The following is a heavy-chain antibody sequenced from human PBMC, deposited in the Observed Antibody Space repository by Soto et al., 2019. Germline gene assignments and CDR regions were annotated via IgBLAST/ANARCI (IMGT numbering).Heavy chain of an antibody. CDR3: ARAHGGWPFFDY. CDR2: IFYSGTT. V-gene: IGHV4-59*11. Sequence: QVQLQESGPGLVRPSETLSLTCTVSGGSISSHYWNWIRQPPGKGLEWIGYIFYSGTTNYNPSLKRRVTISVDTSKNQFSLKLSSVTAADTAVYYCARAHGGWPFFDYWGQGALVTVSS. J-gene: IGHJ4*02. D-gene: IGHD6-19*01. CDR1: GGSISSHY.